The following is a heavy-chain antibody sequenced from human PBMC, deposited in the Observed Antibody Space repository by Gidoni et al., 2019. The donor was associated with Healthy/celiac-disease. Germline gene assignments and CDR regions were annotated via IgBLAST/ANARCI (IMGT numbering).Heavy chain of an antibody. CDR2: ISYDGSNK. V-gene: IGHV3-30*18. J-gene: IGHJ2*01. CDR1: GFTFSSYG. Sequence: QVQLVESGGGVVQPGRSLRLSCEASGFTFSSYGMHWVRQAPGKGLEWVAVISYDGSNKYYADSVKGRFTISRDNSKNTLYLQMNSLGAEDTAVYYCAKDRSTVTTFGWYFDLWGRGTLVTVSS. CDR3: AKDRSTVTTFGWYFDL. D-gene: IGHD4-17*01.